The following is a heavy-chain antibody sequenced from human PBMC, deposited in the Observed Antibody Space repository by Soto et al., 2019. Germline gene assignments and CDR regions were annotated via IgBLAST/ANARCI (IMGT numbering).Heavy chain of an antibody. CDR1: GGSISSGDYY. Sequence: QVQLQESGPGLVKPSQTLSLTCTVSGGSISSGDYYWSWIRQPPGKGLEWIGYIYYSGSTYYNPSLKSRVTISVDTSNNQFSLKLSSVTAADTAVYYCARAGVERLLYYYYGMDVWGQGTTVTVSS. CDR3: ARAGVERLLYYYYGMDV. D-gene: IGHD3-3*01. J-gene: IGHJ6*02. V-gene: IGHV4-30-4*01. CDR2: IYYSGST.